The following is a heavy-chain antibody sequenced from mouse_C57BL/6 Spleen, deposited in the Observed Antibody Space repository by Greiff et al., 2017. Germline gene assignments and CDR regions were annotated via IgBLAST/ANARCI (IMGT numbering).Heavy chain of an antibody. Sequence: QVQLKQPGAELVKPGASVKMSCKASGYTFTSYWITWVKQRPGQGLEWIGDIYPGSGSTNYNEKFKSKATLTVDTSSSTAYMQLSSLTSEDSAVYYCAREGENLYSNYVDYWGQGTTLTVSS. J-gene: IGHJ2*01. CDR2: IYPGSGST. D-gene: IGHD2-5*01. CDR1: GYTFTSYW. V-gene: IGHV1-55*01. CDR3: AREGENLYSNYVDY.